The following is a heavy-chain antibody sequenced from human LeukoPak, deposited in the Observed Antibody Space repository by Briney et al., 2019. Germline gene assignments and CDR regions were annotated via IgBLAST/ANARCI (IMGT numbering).Heavy chain of an antibody. Sequence: GGSLRLSCAASGFTFSSYAMSWVRQAPGKGLEWVSAISGSGGSTYYADSVKGRFTISRDNSKNTLYLQMNSLRAEDTAVYYCANERYYYDSSGSYYFDYWGQGTLVTVSS. CDR2: ISGSGGST. D-gene: IGHD3-22*01. J-gene: IGHJ4*02. CDR1: GFTFSSYA. CDR3: ANERYYYDSSGSYYFDY. V-gene: IGHV3-23*01.